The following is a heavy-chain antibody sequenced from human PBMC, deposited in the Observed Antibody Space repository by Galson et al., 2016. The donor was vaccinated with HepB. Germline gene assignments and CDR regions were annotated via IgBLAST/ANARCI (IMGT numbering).Heavy chain of an antibody. D-gene: IGHD5-18*01. Sequence: SLRLSCAASGFTFSRYDIHWVRHVTGKGLQWVSAIGGAGDTYYSGSVKGRFTISRDNAKNSLYLQMNSLRAEDAAVYYCAREPGYNYGFTWGYWGQGTRVTVSS. CDR3: AREPGYNYGFTWGY. CDR2: IGGAGDT. V-gene: IGHV3-13*04. J-gene: IGHJ4*02. CDR1: GFTFSRYD.